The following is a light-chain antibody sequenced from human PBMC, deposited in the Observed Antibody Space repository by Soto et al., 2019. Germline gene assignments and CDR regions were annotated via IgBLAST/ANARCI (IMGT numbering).Light chain of an antibody. CDR2: GAS. CDR1: QTVTSNY. V-gene: IGKV3-20*01. CDR3: QQHGTAPPLT. J-gene: IGKJ4*01. Sequence: EIVFTQSPGTLSLSPGERATLSCRASQTVTSNYLAWYQQKPAQAPRLLIYGASSRATGIPDRFSGSGSATDFTLTITRLEPEDFAVYYCQQHGTAPPLTFGGGTKVDI.